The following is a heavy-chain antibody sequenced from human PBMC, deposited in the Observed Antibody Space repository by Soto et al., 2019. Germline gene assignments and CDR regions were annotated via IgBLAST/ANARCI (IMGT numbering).Heavy chain of an antibody. J-gene: IGHJ6*02. CDR3: AKDLSYSIYRLMDV. Sequence: QVQLVESGGGVVQPGRSLRLSCAASGFTFSSYGMHWVRQAPGKGLEWVAVISYDGSNKYYADSVKGRFTISRDNSKNTLYLQMNSLRAEDTAVYYCAKDLSYSIYRLMDVWGQGTTVTVPS. V-gene: IGHV3-30*18. CDR2: ISYDGSNK. D-gene: IGHD4-4*01. CDR1: GFTFSSYG.